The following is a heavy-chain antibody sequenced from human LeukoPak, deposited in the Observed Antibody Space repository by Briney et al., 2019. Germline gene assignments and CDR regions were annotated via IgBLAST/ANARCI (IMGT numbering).Heavy chain of an antibody. CDR3: AEPSGQAKELGFDY. D-gene: IGHD1-26*01. Sequence: PGGSLRLSCAASGFTFSSYAMSWVRQAPGKGLEWVSAISGSGGSTYYADSVKGRFTISRDNSKNTLYLQMNSLRAEDTAVYYCAEPSGQAKELGFDYWGQGTLVTVSS. V-gene: IGHV3-23*01. CDR1: GFTFSSYA. CDR2: ISGSGGST. J-gene: IGHJ4*02.